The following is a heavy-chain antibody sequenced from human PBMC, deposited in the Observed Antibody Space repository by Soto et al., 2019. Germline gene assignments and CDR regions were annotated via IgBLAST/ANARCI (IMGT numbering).Heavy chain of an antibody. D-gene: IGHD1-26*01. CDR2: INHSGST. CDR3: ARRRLGATPFDY. Sequence: SETLSLTCAVYGGSFSGYYWSWIRQPPGKGLEWIGEINHSGSTDYNPSLKSRVTISVDTSKNQFSLKLSSVTAADTAVYYCARRRLGATPFDYWGQGTLVTVSS. CDR1: GGSFSGYY. J-gene: IGHJ4*02. V-gene: IGHV4-34*01.